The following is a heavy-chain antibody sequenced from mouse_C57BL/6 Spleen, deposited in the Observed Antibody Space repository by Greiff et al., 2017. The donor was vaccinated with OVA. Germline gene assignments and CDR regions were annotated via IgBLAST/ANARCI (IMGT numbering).Heavy chain of an antibody. V-gene: IGHV5-9-1*02. CDR1: GFTFNSYA. CDR2: ISSGGDYI. Sequence: EVKLVESGEGLVKPGGSLKLSCAASGFTFNSYAMSWVRQTPEKRLEWVAYISSGGDYIYYADTVKGRFTISRDNARNTLYLQMSSLKSEDTAMYYCTREGYYDYDEGDYYAMDYWGQGTSVTVSS. CDR3: TREGYYDYDEGDYYAMDY. D-gene: IGHD2-4*01. J-gene: IGHJ4*01.